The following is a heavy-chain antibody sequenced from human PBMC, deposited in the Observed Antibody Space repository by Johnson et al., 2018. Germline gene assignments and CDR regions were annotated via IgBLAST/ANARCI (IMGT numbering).Heavy chain of an antibody. J-gene: IGHJ6*03. V-gene: IGHV3-30*18. CDR2: ISYDVSNK. CDR3: AKEGVEWQWLNYYYMDV. Sequence: VQLVESGGGVVQPGRSLRLSCAASGFTFSSYGMHWVRQAPGKGLEWVAVISYDVSNKYYADSVKGRFTISRDNSKNTLALQMSSLGAEDTAVYYFAKEGVEWQWLNYYYMDVWGKGTTVTVSS. CDR1: GFTFSSYG. D-gene: IGHD6-19*01.